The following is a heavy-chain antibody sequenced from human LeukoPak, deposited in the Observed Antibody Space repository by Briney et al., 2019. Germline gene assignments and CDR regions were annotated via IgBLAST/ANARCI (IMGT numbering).Heavy chain of an antibody. J-gene: IGHJ4*02. CDR1: GYTFTDYY. V-gene: IGHV1-2*02. D-gene: IGHD6-13*01. CDR2: INPKGGGT. CDR3: ARGILYSGTWYSYYFDS. Sequence: ASVKVSCKASGYTFTDYYIHWVRQAPGQGPEWMGWINPKGGGTIYSQRFQGRVTMARDTSISTAYMELSRLRSDDTAVYYCARGILYSGTWYSYYFDSWGQGTLVTVSS.